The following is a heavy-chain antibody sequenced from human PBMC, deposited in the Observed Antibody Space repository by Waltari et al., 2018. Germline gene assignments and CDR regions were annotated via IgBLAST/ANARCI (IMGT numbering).Heavy chain of an antibody. CDR3: AKVYGDYGGWFDY. CDR2: IYYSGST. V-gene: IGHV4-39*07. Sequence: QLQLQESGPGLVKPSETLSLTCTVSGGSIRSSSYYWGWIRQPPGKGLEWIGSIYYSGSTYYNPSLKSRVTISVDTSKNQFSLKLSSVTAADTAVYYCAKVYGDYGGWFDYWGQGTLVTVSS. D-gene: IGHD4-17*01. J-gene: IGHJ4*02. CDR1: GGSIRSSSYY.